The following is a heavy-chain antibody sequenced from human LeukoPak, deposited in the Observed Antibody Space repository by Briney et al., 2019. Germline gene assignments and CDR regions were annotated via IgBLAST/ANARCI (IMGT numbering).Heavy chain of an antibody. CDR1: GFTFSSYW. CDR2: ISGSGGST. D-gene: IGHD2-2*01. J-gene: IGHJ4*02. CDR3: ANGPDIVVVPAAPFVY. V-gene: IGHV3-23*01. Sequence: AGGSLRLSCAASGFTFSSYWMSWVRQAPGKGLEWVSAISGSGGSTYYADSVKGRFTISRDNSKNTLYLQMNSLRAEDTAVYYCANGPDIVVVPAAPFVYGGQGTLVTVSS.